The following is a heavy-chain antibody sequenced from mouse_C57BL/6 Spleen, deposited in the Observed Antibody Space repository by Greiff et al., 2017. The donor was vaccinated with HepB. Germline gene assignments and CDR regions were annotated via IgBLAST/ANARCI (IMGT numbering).Heavy chain of an antibody. D-gene: IGHD1-1*01. J-gene: IGHJ2*01. Sequence: QVQLQQSGAELVRPGASVKLSCKASGYTFTDYYINWVKQRPGQGLEWIARIYPGSGNTYYNEKFKGKATLNAEKSSSTAYMQLSSLTSEDSAVYFCARGGGSSFPYFDYWGQGTTLTVSS. CDR1: GYTFTDYY. CDR2: IYPGSGNT. V-gene: IGHV1-76*01. CDR3: ARGGGSSFPYFDY.